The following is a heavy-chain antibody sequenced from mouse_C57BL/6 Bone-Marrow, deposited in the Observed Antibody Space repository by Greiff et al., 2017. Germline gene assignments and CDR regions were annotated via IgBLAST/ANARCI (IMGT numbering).Heavy chain of an antibody. CDR2: IDPSDSYT. CDR3: GGGIYIYEFAY. V-gene: IGHV1-59*01. J-gene: IGHJ3*01. CDR1: GYTFTSYW. D-gene: IGHD1-3*01. Sequence: QVQLQQPGAELVRPGTSVKLSCKASGYTFTSYWMHWVKQRPGQGLEWIGVIDPSDSYTNYNQKFKGKATLTVDTSSSTAYMQLSSLTSEDSAVYYCGGGIYIYEFAYWGQGTLVTVSA.